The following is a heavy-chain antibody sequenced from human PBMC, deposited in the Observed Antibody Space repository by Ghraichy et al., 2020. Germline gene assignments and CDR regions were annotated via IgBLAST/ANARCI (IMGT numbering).Heavy chain of an antibody. J-gene: IGHJ6*03. CDR3: ARDLSTLKPDHYYYMDV. CDR2: IYSGGST. V-gene: IGHV3-66*02. CDR1: GFTVSSNY. D-gene: IGHD1-14*01. Sequence: GGSLRLSCAASGFTVSSNYMSWVRQAPGKGLEWVSVIYSGGSTYYADSVKGRFTISRDNSKNTLYLQMNSLRAEDTAVYYCARDLSTLKPDHYYYMDVWGKGTTVTVSS.